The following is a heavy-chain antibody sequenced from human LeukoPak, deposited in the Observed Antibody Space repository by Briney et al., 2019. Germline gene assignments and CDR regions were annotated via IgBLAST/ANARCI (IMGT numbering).Heavy chain of an antibody. J-gene: IGHJ4*02. V-gene: IGHV3-15*01. D-gene: IGHD3-3*01. CDR3: IIDGARFLERLR. Sequence: PGGSLRLSCAASGFAFSDYYMSWIRQAPGKGLEWIGRIKSKTGGGTTDYAASVKGRFTISRDDSKNTLYLQMNSLKTEDTAVYYCIIDGARFLERLRWGQGALVTVSS. CDR2: IKSKTGGGTT. CDR1: GFAFSDYY.